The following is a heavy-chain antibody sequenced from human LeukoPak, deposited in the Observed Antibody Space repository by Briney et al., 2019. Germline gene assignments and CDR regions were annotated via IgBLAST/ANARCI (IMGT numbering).Heavy chain of an antibody. CDR2: MNPSSGNT. J-gene: IGHJ4*02. V-gene: IGHV1-8*01. CDR3: ARGVGSYDILTGYSSISTESDY. CDR1: GYTFTSYD. Sequence: ASVKVSCKASGYTFTSYDINWVRQATGQGLEWMGWMNPSSGNTGYAQKFQGRVTMTRNTSISTAYMELSSLRSEDTAVYYCARGVGSYDILTGYSSISTESDYWGQGTLVTVSS. D-gene: IGHD3-9*01.